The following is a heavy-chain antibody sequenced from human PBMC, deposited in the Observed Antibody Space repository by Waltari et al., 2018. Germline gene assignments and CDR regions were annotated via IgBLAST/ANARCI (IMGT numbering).Heavy chain of an antibody. D-gene: IGHD3-22*01. CDR3: AKAHYYDSSGYYPDY. CDR1: GFTFSSYA. V-gene: IGHV3-23*03. Sequence: EVQLLESGGGLVQPGGSLRLSCAASGFTFSSYAMSWVRQAPGKGLEWVSVFYSGGSTYYSDSVKGRFTISRDNSQNTLYLQMNSLRAEDTAVYYCAKAHYYDSSGYYPDYWGQGTLVTVSS. J-gene: IGHJ4*02. CDR2: FYSGGST.